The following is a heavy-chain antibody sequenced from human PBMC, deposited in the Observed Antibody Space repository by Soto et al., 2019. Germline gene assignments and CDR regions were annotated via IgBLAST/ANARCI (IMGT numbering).Heavy chain of an antibody. J-gene: IGHJ4*02. V-gene: IGHV3-21*01. D-gene: IGHD3-22*01. Sequence: PGGSLRLSCAASGLTFSRYNMNWVRQAPGKGLEWVSSISSTSSYIFYADSVKGRFTISRDNAKNSLYLQMNSLRAEDTAVYYCADYYDSTGCPGYWGQGTLVTVSS. CDR2: ISSTSSYI. CDR3: ADYYDSTGCPGY. CDR1: GLTFSRYN.